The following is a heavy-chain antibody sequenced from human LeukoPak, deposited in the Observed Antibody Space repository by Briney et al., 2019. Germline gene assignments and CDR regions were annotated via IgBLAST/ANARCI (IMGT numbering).Heavy chain of an antibody. J-gene: IGHJ4*02. D-gene: IGHD5-18*01. Sequence: PGGSLRLSCAASGFTFSIYDMSWVRQAPGKGLEWVSTISVSGGSTNYADSVKGRFTISKDNSKNTLYLQMNSLRAEDTAVYYCAKGRGYTYGFDYWGQGTLVTVSS. CDR3: AKGRGYTYGFDY. V-gene: IGHV3-23*01. CDR2: ISVSGGST. CDR1: GFTFSIYD.